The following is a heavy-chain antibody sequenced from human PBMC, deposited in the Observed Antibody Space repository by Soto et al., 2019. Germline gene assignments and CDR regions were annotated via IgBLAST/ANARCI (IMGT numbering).Heavy chain of an antibody. V-gene: IGHV3-21*01. Sequence: EVQLVESGGGLVKPGGSLRLSCAASGFTFNTYDMNWVRQAPGKGLEWVSSITTSSAYIYYADSLKGRITISRDEAKISLFLQMNSLRAEDTAVYYCVRSGTARLLRHSWFDTWGQGTLVTVSS. CDR3: VRSGTARLLRHSWFDT. D-gene: IGHD2-21*01. CDR2: ITTSSAYI. J-gene: IGHJ5*02. CDR1: GFTFNTYD.